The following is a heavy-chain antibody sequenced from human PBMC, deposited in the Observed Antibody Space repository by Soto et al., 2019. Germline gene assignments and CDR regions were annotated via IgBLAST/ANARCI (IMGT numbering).Heavy chain of an antibody. D-gene: IGHD3-10*01. CDR3: AAYGSGSYYNGGYYYGMDV. J-gene: IGHJ6*02. CDR1: GFTFTSSA. Sequence: SVKVSCKASGFTFTSSAVQWVRQARGQRLEWIGWIVVGSGNTNYAQKFQERVTITRDMSTSTAYMELSSLRSEDTAVYYCAAYGSGSYYNGGYYYGMDVWGQGTTVTVSS. V-gene: IGHV1-58*01. CDR2: IVVGSGNT.